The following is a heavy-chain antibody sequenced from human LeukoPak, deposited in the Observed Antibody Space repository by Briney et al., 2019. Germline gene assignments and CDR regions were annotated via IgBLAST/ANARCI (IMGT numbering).Heavy chain of an antibody. D-gene: IGHD5-18*01. CDR2: IHPSGGGT. V-gene: IGHV1-46*01. CDR1: GYTFTDYY. Sequence: GASVTVSCKASGYTFTDYYMYWVRQAPGQGPECMGVIHPSGGGTTYAQKFQGRVTLTKDTATSTVYIELSSLRSDDTAVYYCARMAMDPAMVTNFFDLWGQGTLLIVSA. J-gene: IGHJ4*02. CDR3: ARMAMDPAMVTNFFDL.